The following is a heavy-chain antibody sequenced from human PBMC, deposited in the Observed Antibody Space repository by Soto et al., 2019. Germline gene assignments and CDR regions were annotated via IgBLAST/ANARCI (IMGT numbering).Heavy chain of an antibody. CDR1: GASISSYY. CDR2: IYYSGST. J-gene: IGHJ6*02. Sequence: SETLSLTCTVPGASISSYYWSWIRQPPGKGLEWIGYIYYSGSTNYNPSLKSRVTISVDTSKNQFSLKLSSVTAADTAVYYCAREMEAAAGSYYYGMDVWGQGTTVT. D-gene: IGHD6-13*01. V-gene: IGHV4-59*01. CDR3: AREMEAAAGSYYYGMDV.